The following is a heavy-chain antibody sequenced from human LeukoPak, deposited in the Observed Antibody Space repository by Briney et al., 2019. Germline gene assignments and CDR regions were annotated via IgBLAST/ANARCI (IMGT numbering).Heavy chain of an antibody. CDR1: GGSISSSSYY. CDR2: IYYSGST. CDR3: ARRNGYCSSTSCYPRFDY. V-gene: IGHV4-39*01. D-gene: IGHD2-2*01. J-gene: IGHJ4*02. Sequence: SETLSLTCTVSGGSISSSSYYWGWIRQPPGKGLEWIGSIYYSGSTYYNPSLKSRVTISVDTSKNQFSLKLSSVTAADTAVYYCARRNGYCSSTSCYPRFDYWGQGTLVTVSS.